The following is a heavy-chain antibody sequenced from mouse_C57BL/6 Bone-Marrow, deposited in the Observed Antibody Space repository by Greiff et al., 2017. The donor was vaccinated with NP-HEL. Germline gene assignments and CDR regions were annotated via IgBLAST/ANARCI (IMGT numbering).Heavy chain of an antibody. CDR2: INPNNGGT. Sequence: EVQLHQSGPELVKPGASVKIPCKASGYTFTDYNMDWVKQSHGKSLEWIGDINPNNGGTIYNQKFKGKATLTVDKSSSTAYMELRSLTSEDTAVYYCARGAIYYDYNYFDYWGQGTTLTVSS. D-gene: IGHD2-4*01. CDR1: GYTFTDYN. J-gene: IGHJ2*01. CDR3: ARGAIYYDYNYFDY. V-gene: IGHV1-18*01.